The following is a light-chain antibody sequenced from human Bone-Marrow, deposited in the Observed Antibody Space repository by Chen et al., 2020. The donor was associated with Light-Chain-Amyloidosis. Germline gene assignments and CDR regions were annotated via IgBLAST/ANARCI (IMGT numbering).Light chain of an antibody. CDR1: SSDVGGDNH. CDR2: EVT. V-gene: IGLV2-14*01. J-gene: IGLJ1*01. Sequence: QSALTQPASVSGSAGQSITIPCTGTSSDVGGDNHVSWYQQHPDKAPKLMIYEVTNRPSWVPPRFSGSKADNTASLTISGLQTQDEADYLCRSYTITNTLVFGSGTRVTVL. CDR3: RSYTITNTLV.